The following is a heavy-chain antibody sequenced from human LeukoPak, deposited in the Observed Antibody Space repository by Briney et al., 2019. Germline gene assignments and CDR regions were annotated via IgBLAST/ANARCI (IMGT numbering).Heavy chain of an antibody. V-gene: IGHV1-69*05. CDR1: GGTFSSYA. CDR2: IIPIFDTA. CDR3: ARGLDYYGSGSYLND. D-gene: IGHD3-10*01. J-gene: IGHJ4*02. Sequence: SVKVSCKASGGTFSSYAISWVRQAPGQGLEWMGRIIPIFDTANYAQKFQGRVTITTDESTSTAYMELSSLRSEDTAVYYCARGLDYYGSGSYLNDWGQGTLVTVSS.